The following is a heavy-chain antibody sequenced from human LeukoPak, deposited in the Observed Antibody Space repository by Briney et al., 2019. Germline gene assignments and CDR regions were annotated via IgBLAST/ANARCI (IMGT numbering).Heavy chain of an antibody. D-gene: IGHD3-10*01. V-gene: IGHV1-69*13. CDR1: GGTFSDYA. CDR3: GRPYGSGNYYNLGLDH. Sequence: SVKVSCKASGGTFSDYAFIWVRQAPGQGLEVMGRIFPAFGSVTYAQKFHDRVTISADESTSTVFVEVNSLRFEDTAIYYCGRPYGSGNYYNLGLDHWGQGTPVTVSS. J-gene: IGHJ4*02. CDR2: IFPAFGSV.